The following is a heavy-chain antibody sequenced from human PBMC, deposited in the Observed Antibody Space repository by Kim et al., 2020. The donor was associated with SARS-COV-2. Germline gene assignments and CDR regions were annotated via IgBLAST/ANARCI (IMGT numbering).Heavy chain of an antibody. CDR2: INHSGST. Sequence: SETLSLTCAVYGGSFSGYYWSWIRQPPGKGLEWIGEINHSGSTNYNPSLKSRVTISVDTSKNQFSLKLSSVTAADTAVYYCAGILNIVVVPAAIRYGMDVWGQGTTVTVSS. J-gene: IGHJ6*02. D-gene: IGHD2-2*01. V-gene: IGHV4-34*01. CDR3: AGILNIVVVPAAIRYGMDV. CDR1: GGSFSGYY.